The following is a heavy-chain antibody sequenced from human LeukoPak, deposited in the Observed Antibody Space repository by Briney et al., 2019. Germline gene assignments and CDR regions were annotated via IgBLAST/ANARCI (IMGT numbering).Heavy chain of an antibody. CDR2: INPNSGGT. Sequence: GTSVMVSCKASGYTFTGYYMHWVRQAPGQGLEWMGWINPNSGGTKYAQKFQGRLTMTRDTSISTAYMGLNSLRSDDTAVYYCVSGHTLKPYNIWFAPGGQGPLVTVSS. CDR3: VSGHTLKPYNIWFAP. J-gene: IGHJ5*02. V-gene: IGHV1-2*02. D-gene: IGHD1-14*01. CDR1: GYTFTGYY.